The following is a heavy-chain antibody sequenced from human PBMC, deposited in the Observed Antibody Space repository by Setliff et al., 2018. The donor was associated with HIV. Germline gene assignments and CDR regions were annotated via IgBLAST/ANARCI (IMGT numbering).Heavy chain of an antibody. CDR2: IVPAFGST. CDR3: AKDGSGILRGTFHI. Sequence: SVKVSCKASGDTFKMDTISWLRQAPGQGPEWMGGIVPAFGSTNYAQKFRDRVKITADGSQTTVYMELNSLRSEDTAVYYCAKDGSGILRGTFHIWGQGTQVTVS. V-gene: IGHV1-69*13. CDR1: GDTFKMDT. D-gene: IGHD3-10*01. J-gene: IGHJ3*02.